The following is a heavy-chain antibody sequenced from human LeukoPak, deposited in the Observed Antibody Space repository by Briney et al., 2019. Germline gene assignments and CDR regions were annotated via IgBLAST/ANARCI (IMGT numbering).Heavy chain of an antibody. Sequence: SETLSLTCAVYGGSFSGYSWSWIRQPPGKGLEWIGEINHSGSTNYNPSLKSRVTISVDTSKNQFSLKLSSVTAADTAVYYCARRRGGFRGWKDAFDIWGQGTMVTVSS. J-gene: IGHJ3*02. CDR1: GGSFSGYS. CDR2: INHSGST. D-gene: IGHD3-22*01. V-gene: IGHV4-34*01. CDR3: ARRRGGFRGWKDAFDI.